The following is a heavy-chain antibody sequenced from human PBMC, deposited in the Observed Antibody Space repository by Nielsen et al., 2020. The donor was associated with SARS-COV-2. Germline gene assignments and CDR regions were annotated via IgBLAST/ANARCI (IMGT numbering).Heavy chain of an antibody. J-gene: IGHJ4*02. V-gene: IGHV4-59*01. Sequence: GSLRLSCTVSGGSISSYYWSWIRQPPGKGLEWIGYIYYSGSTNYNPSLKSRVTISVDTSKNQFSLKLSSVTAADTAVYYCARASPRTIFGVFIIGGSLDYWGQGTLVTVSS. CDR3: ARASPRTIFGVFIIGGSLDY. CDR2: IYYSGST. CDR1: GGSISSYY. D-gene: IGHD3-3*01.